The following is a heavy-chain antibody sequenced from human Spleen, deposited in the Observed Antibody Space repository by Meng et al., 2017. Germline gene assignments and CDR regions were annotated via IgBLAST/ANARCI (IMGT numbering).Heavy chain of an antibody. CDR1: GGSFSGYY. V-gene: IGHV4-34*01. CDR2: INHSGRT. CDR3: ARDEIAAAGWFDP. J-gene: IGHJ5*02. D-gene: IGHD6-13*01. Sequence: SETLSLTCAVSGGSFSGYYWSWIRQPPGKGLEWIGEINHSGRTNYNPSLKSRVTISVDTSKNQFSLKVRSVTAADTAVYYCARDEIAAAGWFDPWGQGTQVTVSS.